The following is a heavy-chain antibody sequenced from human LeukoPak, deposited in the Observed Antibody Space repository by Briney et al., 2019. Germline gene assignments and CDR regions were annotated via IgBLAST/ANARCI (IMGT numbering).Heavy chain of an antibody. J-gene: IGHJ4*02. V-gene: IGHV3-21*06. CDR2: ISSGSSYI. Sequence: GGSLRLSCAASGFTFSSYSMNWVRQAPGKGLEWVSSISSGSSYIYYADSVKGRFTISRDNVKNSLYLQMNSLRAEDTAVYYCARVLHKRNYDSSAYYGYWGQGTLVTVSS. CDR1: GFTFSSYS. D-gene: IGHD3-22*01. CDR3: ARVLHKRNYDSSAYYGY.